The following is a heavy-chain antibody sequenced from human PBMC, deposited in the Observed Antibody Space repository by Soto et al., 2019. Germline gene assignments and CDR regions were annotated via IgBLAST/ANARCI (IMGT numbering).Heavy chain of an antibody. V-gene: IGHV4-4*02. Sequence: SETLSLTCGVSGGTVASSHWWSWFGQSPGGGLEWIGNVYHTGDTNLNPSLQSRVTISVDKSNNQFSLRLNSLTAADTAVYFCAREIVTAGGNNYFDPWGPGTLVTVSS. CDR2: VYHTGDT. CDR3: AREIVTAGGNNYFDP. D-gene: IGHD2-21*02. CDR1: GGTVASSHW. J-gene: IGHJ5*02.